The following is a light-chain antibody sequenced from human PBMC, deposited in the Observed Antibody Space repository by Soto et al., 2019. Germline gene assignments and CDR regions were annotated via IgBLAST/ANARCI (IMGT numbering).Light chain of an antibody. CDR1: ISDVGVYNY. V-gene: IGLV2-11*01. CDR3: CSYAGSYTFV. J-gene: IGLJ1*01. CDR2: DVS. Sequence: QCLLTQARSVSGSPGQSFTISCTGTISDVGVYNYVSWYQQYPGKAPKIMIYDVSKRPSGVPDRFSGSKSDNTASLTISGLQAEDEADYCCCSYAGSYTFVFGIGTKVTVL.